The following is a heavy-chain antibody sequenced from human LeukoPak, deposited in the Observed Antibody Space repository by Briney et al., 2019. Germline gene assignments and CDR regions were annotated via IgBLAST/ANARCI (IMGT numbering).Heavy chain of an antibody. CDR1: GFTFSDYY. Sequence: GGSLRLSCAASGFTFSDYYMSWIRQAPGKGLEWVSYISSSGSTIYYADSVKSRFTISRDNAKNSLYLQMNSLRAEDTAVYYCARNVDTAMVDINWFDPWGQGTLVTVSS. CDR3: ARNVDTAMVDINWFDP. CDR2: ISSSGSTI. J-gene: IGHJ5*02. D-gene: IGHD5-18*01. V-gene: IGHV3-11*01.